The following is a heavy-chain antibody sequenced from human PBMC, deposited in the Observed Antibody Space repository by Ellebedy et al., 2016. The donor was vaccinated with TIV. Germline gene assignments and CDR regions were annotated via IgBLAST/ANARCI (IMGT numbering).Heavy chain of an antibody. Sequence: ASVKVSCKASGYTFTSYDINWVRQATGQGLEWMGWINPNSGGTNYAQKFQGRVTMTRDTSISTAYMELSRLRSDDTAVYYCARDFRAVAGRDYWGQGTLVTVSS. CDR1: GYTFTSYD. CDR2: INPNSGGT. V-gene: IGHV1-2*02. J-gene: IGHJ4*02. D-gene: IGHD6-19*01. CDR3: ARDFRAVAGRDY.